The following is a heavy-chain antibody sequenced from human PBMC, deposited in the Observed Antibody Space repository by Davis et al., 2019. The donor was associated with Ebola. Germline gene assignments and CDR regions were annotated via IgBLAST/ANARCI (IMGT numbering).Heavy chain of an antibody. Sequence: SVKVSCKASGYTFTSYGISWVRQAPGQGLEWMGGIIPIFGTANYAQKFQGRVTITADESTSTAYMELSSLRAEDTAVYYCVKNLGFWSGYSNYYYYGMDVWGQGTTVTVSS. D-gene: IGHD3-3*01. J-gene: IGHJ6*02. V-gene: IGHV1-69*13. CDR1: GYTFTSYG. CDR3: VKNLGFWSGYSNYYYYGMDV. CDR2: IIPIFGTA.